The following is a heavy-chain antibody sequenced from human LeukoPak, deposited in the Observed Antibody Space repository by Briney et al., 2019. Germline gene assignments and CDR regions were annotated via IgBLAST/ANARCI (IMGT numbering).Heavy chain of an antibody. CDR3: ARQPEILLWFGELNWFDP. CDR1: GGSISSSNYC. D-gene: IGHD3-10*01. Sequence: SQTLSLTCTVSGGSISSSNYCWGWIRQPPGKGLEWIGSIYYSGSTYYNPSLKSRVTISVDTSKNQFSLKLSSVTAADTAVYYCARQPEILLWFGELNWFDPWGQGTLVTVSS. V-gene: IGHV4-39*01. J-gene: IGHJ5*02. CDR2: IYYSGST.